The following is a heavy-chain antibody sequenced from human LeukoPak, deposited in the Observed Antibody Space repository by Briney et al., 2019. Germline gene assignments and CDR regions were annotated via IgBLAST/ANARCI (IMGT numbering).Heavy chain of an antibody. J-gene: IGHJ4*02. CDR3: ARHKLGIAAAGVDY. CDR2: IYYSGST. Sequence: SETLSLTCTVSGGSISSYYWGWIRQPPGKGLEWIGSIYYSGSTYYNPSLKSRVTISVDTSKNQFSLKLSSVTAADTAVYYCARHKLGIAAAGVDYWGQGTLVTVSS. D-gene: IGHD6-13*01. CDR1: GGSISSYY. V-gene: IGHV4-39*01.